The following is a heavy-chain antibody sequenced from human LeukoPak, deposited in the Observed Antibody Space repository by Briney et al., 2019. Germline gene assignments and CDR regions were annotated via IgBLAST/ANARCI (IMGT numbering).Heavy chain of an antibody. J-gene: IGHJ3*02. CDR3: ARDRDDSSGYYYGAFDI. D-gene: IGHD3-22*01. V-gene: IGHV3-53*01. CDR2: IYSGGST. CDR1: GFTFSSYE. Sequence: GGSLRLSCAASGFTFSSYEMNWVRQAPGKGLEWVSVIYSGGSTYYADSVKGRFTISRDNSKNTLYLQMNSLRAEDTAVYYCARDRDDSSGYYYGAFDIWGQGTMVTVSS.